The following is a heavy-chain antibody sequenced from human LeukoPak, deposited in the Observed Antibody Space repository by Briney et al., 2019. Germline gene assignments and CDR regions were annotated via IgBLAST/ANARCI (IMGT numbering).Heavy chain of an antibody. D-gene: IGHD3-22*01. CDR3: ARVMPLYYYDSSGYFDY. Sequence: PGGSLRLSCAASGFTFSDYYMSWIRQAPGKGLEWVSYISSSGSTIYYADSVKGRFTISRDNAKNSLYLQMNSLRAEDTAVYYCARVMPLYYYDSSGYFDYWGPGTLVTVSS. V-gene: IGHV3-11*01. CDR1: GFTFSDYY. J-gene: IGHJ4*02. CDR2: ISSSGSTI.